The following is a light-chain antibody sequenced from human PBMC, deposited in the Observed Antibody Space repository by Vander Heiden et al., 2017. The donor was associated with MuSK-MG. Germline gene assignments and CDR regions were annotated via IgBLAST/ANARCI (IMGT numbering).Light chain of an antibody. CDR1: SSFVGSYAL. J-gene: IGLJ1*01. CDR3: CSYAGSRIHYV. Sequence: QSALTQPASVSGSPGQSITISCTGTSSFVGSYALVSWYQQHPGKAPKVIIYEVTERPSGVSDRFSGSKAGNTASLTISGLQAEDEADYYCCSYAGSRIHYVFGSGTKVTVL. CDR2: EVT. V-gene: IGLV2-23*02.